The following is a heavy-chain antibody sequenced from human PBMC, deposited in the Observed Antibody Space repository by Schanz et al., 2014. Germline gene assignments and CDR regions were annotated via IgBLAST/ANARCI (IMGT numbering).Heavy chain of an antibody. CDR1: GFSVSSNF. J-gene: IGHJ4*02. CDR2: IYSSGDT. Sequence: EVQLVESGGGLVQPGGSLRLSCAASGFSVSSNFMTWVRQAPGKGLEWVSLIYSSGDTNYAGSVKGRFTISRDGSKNTLYLQMNSLRAEDTAVYYCARKTDSSGTGDYWGQGTLVTVSS. CDR3: ARKTDSSGTGDY. D-gene: IGHD6-19*01. V-gene: IGHV3-66*01.